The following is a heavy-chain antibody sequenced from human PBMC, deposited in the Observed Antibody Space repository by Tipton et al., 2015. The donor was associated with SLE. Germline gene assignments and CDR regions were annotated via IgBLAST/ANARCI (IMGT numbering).Heavy chain of an antibody. J-gene: IGHJ4*02. Sequence: SLRLSCTGSGFTFSNYWMSWVRQTPGKGLQWVANVNEAGSDKFYVDSVKGRFTISRANAKNSLFLQMNSLRVEDTAVYYCARMWFKEYPFDYWGQGILVTVSS. CDR3: ARMWFKEYPFDY. V-gene: IGHV3-7*01. CDR1: GFTFSNYW. CDR2: VNEAGSDK. D-gene: IGHD3-10*01.